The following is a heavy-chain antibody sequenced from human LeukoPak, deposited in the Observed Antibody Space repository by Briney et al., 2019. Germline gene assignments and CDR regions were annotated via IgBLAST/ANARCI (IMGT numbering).Heavy chain of an antibody. V-gene: IGHV1-2*02. CDR2: INPNSGGT. Sequence: ASVKVSCKASGYTCTDYYMHWVRQAPGQGLEWMGWINPNSGGTNYAQKFQGRVTMTRDTSITTAYMELSGLRSDDTAVYYCARTWIQVWCPDFDYWGQGSLVTVSS. J-gene: IGHJ4*02. D-gene: IGHD5-18*01. CDR1: GYTCTDYY. CDR3: ARTWIQVWCPDFDY.